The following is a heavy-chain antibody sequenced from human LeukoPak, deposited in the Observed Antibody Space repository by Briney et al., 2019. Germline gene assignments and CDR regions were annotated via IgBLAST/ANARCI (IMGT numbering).Heavy chain of an antibody. CDR3: ARGGYYYYYMDV. CDR2: INHSGST. CDR1: GGSFSGYY. Sequence: SETLSLTCAVYGGSFSGYYWSWIRQPPGKGLEWIGEINHSGSTNYNPSLKSRVTISVDTSKNQFSLKLSSVTAADTAVYYCARGGYYYYYMDVWGKGTTVTVSS. V-gene: IGHV4-34*01. J-gene: IGHJ6*03. D-gene: IGHD3-10*01.